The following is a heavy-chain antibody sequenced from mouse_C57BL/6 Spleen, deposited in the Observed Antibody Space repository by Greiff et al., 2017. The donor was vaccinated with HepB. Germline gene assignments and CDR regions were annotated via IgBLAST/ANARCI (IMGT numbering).Heavy chain of an antibody. Sequence: QVQLQQSGPELVKPGASVNLSCKASGYTFTSYDINWVKQRPGQGLEWIGWIYPRDGSTKYNEKFKGKATLTVDTSSSTAYMELHSLTSEDTAVYFCARSHYGSSHWYFGVWGTGTTVTVSS. D-gene: IGHD1-1*01. CDR2: IYPRDGST. V-gene: IGHV1-85*01. CDR1: GYTFTSYD. J-gene: IGHJ1*03. CDR3: ARSHYGSSHWYFGV.